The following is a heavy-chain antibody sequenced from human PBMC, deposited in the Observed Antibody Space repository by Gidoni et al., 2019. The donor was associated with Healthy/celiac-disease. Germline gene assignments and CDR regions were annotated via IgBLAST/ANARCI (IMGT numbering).Heavy chain of an antibody. Sequence: EVQLVESGVGLVQPGGSLSLSCAAPGFTFSSYWMCWGRQAPGKGLEWVANIEQDGSEKYYVDSVKCRFTISRDNAKNSLYLQMNSLRAEDTAVYYCARASSSGQLWKLGFDYYYYYGMDVWGQGTTVTVSS. D-gene: IGHD5-18*01. CDR3: ARASSSGQLWKLGFDYYYYYGMDV. CDR2: IEQDGSEK. CDR1: GFTFSSYW. V-gene: IGHV3-7*04. J-gene: IGHJ6*02.